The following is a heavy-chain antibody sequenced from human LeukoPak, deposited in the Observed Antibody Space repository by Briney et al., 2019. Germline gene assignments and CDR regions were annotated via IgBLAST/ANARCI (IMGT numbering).Heavy chain of an antibody. D-gene: IGHD3-16*01. CDR3: ARTYRGDYVWGSPPGYFDY. Sequence: SETLSLTCAGYGGSFSGYYWSWIRQPPGKGLEWIGEINHSGSTNYNPSLKSRVTISVDTSKNQFSLKLSSVTAADTAVYYCARTYRGDYVWGSPPGYFDYWGQGTLVTVSS. J-gene: IGHJ4*02. V-gene: IGHV4-34*01. CDR1: GGSFSGYY. CDR2: INHSGST.